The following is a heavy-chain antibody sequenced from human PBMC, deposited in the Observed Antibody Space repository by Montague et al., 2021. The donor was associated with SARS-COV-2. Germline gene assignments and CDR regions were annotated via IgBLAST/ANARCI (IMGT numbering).Heavy chain of an antibody. D-gene: IGHD2-8*01. CDR1: GSSFNDYF. CDR2: INHDGST. V-gene: IGHV4-34*01. Sequence: SETLSLTCAVYGSSFNDYFWTWIRQPPGKGLEWIGEINHDGSTNYNPSLKSRLTISVYTSKNKFSLGLTSVTAADAAVYYCARARGGRAVLIITYYYYHGLDVWGQGTPVTVSS. J-gene: IGHJ6*02. CDR3: ARARGGRAVLIITYYYYHGLDV.